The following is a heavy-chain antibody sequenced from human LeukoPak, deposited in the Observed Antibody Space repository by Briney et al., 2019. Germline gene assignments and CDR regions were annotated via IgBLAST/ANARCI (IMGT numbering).Heavy chain of an antibody. V-gene: IGHV3-23*01. CDR2: ISGSGGST. CDR1: GFTFSSYA. D-gene: IGHD3-22*01. Sequence: GGSLRLSCAASGFTFSSYAMSWARQAPGKGLEWVSAISGSGGSTYYADSVKGRFTISRDNSKNTLYLQMNSLRAEDTAVYYCAKDRRVSGYYYVRNFDYWGQGTLVTVSS. J-gene: IGHJ4*02. CDR3: AKDRRVSGYYYVRNFDY.